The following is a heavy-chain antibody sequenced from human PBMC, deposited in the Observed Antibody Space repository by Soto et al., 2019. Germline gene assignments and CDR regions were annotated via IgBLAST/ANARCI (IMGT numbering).Heavy chain of an antibody. J-gene: IGHJ3*01. CDR3: ARGDRGAFDL. D-gene: IGHD2-21*02. CDR2: IHSDGSST. Sequence: PGGSLRLSLAASGFTFRSYLMHLARQAPGKGLVWVSRIHSDGSSTTYADSVKGRFTISRDNAKNTLYLQMNSLRAEDTAVYYCARGDRGAFDLWGQGTMVTVSS. CDR1: GFTFRSYL. V-gene: IGHV3-74*01.